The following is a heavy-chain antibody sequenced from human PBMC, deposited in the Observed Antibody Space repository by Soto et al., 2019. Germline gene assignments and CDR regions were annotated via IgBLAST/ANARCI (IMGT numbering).Heavy chain of an antibody. J-gene: IGHJ4*02. CDR2: ISYDGSNK. Sequence: PGGSLRLSCAASGFTFSSYAMHWVRQAPGKGLEWVAVISYDGSNKYYADSVKGRFTISRDNSKNTLYLQMNSLRAEDTAVYYCAREWVNSSGYYYDYWGQGTLVTVSS. V-gene: IGHV3-30-3*01. D-gene: IGHD3-22*01. CDR1: GFTFSSYA. CDR3: AREWVNSSGYYYDY.